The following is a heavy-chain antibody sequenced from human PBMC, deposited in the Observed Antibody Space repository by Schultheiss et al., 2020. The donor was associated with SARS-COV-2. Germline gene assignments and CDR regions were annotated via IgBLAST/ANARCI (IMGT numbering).Heavy chain of an antibody. CDR3: ARGEGYCSSTSCYGDYYYGMDV. D-gene: IGHD2-2*01. V-gene: IGHV1-2*04. J-gene: IGHJ6*02. Sequence: ASVKVSCKASGGTFSSYAISWVRQAPGQGLEWMGWINPNSGGTNYAQKFQGWVTMTRDTSISTAYMELSRLRSDDTAVYYCARGEGYCSSTSCYGDYYYGMDVWGQGTTVTVSS. CDR2: INPNSGGT. CDR1: GGTFSSYA.